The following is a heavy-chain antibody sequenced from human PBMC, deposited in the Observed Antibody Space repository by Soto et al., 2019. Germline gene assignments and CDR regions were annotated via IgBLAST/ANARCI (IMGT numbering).Heavy chain of an antibody. V-gene: IGHV3-33*01. Sequence: QVQLVESGGGLVQPGRSLRLSCAASGFTFSSYGMNSVRQAPGKGLEWVAGIWYDGSNKYYADFVKGRFTISRDNSKNTLYLQMNGLRAEDTAVYYCAREAQSYFDYWGQGTLVTVSS. CDR2: IWYDGSNK. CDR1: GFTFSSYG. CDR3: AREAQSYFDY. J-gene: IGHJ4*02.